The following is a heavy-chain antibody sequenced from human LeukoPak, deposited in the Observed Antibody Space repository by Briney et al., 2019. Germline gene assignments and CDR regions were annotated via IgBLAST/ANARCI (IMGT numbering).Heavy chain of an antibody. CDR1: GFTFSSYA. D-gene: IGHD3-10*01. CDR2: ISSNGGST. CDR3: VKVGTTMVRA. Sequence: GGSLRLSCSASGFTFSSYAMHWVRQAPEKGLEYVSAISSNGGSTYYADSVKGRFTISRDNSKNTLYLQMSSLRAEDTAVYYCVKVGTTMVRAWGQGTLVTVSS. J-gene: IGHJ5*02. V-gene: IGHV3-64D*06.